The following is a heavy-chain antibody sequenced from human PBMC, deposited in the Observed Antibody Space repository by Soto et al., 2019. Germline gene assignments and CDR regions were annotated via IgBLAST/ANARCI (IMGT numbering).Heavy chain of an antibody. CDR3: VKDDGGYPSTAPH. V-gene: IGHV3-23*01. CDR1: GITISNYP. D-gene: IGHD4-17*01. Sequence: EVQLLESGGGLVQPGGSLSLSCAASGITISNYPMSWVRQAPGKGLDVVSGISGSGDRTYYADSAKGWFSISKDISKHSLSLQLDSLGVEDTAVYFCVKDDGGYPSTAPHWGQGTLVTVSS. J-gene: IGHJ4*02. CDR2: ISGSGDRT.